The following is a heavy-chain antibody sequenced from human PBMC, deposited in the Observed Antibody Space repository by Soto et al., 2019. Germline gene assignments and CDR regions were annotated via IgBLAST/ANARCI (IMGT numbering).Heavy chain of an antibody. CDR2: INHSGGT. Sequence: PSKHVSLARAVRGGSFSVHYWSWIRQPPGKGLEWIGEINHSGGTSYNPSLKSRVTISVETSKRQFSLKLTSVTAADRAVYYFALGGVDTVASCACDDYWG. D-gene: IGHD3-16*01. CDR3: ALGGVDTVASCACDDY. V-gene: IGHV4-34*01. J-gene: IGHJ4*01. CDR1: GGSFSVHY.